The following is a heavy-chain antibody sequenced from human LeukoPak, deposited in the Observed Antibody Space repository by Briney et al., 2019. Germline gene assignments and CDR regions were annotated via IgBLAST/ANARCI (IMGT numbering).Heavy chain of an antibody. CDR2: IWYDGINK. J-gene: IGHJ3*02. CDR1: GFTFRTFG. CDR3: TRSVPYVWGSYRHIDAFDI. D-gene: IGHD3-16*02. Sequence: GRSPRLSCAASGFTFRTFGMHWVRQAPGKGLEWVAIIWYDGINKYCADSVKGRFTISRDNSKNTLYLQMNSLRAEDTAVYYCTRSVPYVWGSYRHIDAFDIWGQGTMVTVSS. V-gene: IGHV3-33*01.